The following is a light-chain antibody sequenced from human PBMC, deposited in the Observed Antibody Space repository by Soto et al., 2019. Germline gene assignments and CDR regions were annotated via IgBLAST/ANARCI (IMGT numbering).Light chain of an antibody. Sequence: QSVLTQPPSASGTPGQRVTISCSGSDSNIGSNTVNWYQHLPGTAPKLLIYNNNQRPSGVPDRFSGSRSGTSASLAISGLQSEDEADYYCSTWDDSLHGPIFGGGTKVTVL. CDR2: NNN. CDR1: DSNIGSNT. V-gene: IGLV1-44*01. J-gene: IGLJ2*01. CDR3: STWDDSLHGPI.